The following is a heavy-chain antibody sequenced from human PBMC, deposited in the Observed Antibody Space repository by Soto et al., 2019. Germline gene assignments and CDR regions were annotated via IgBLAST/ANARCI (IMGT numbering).Heavy chain of an antibody. D-gene: IGHD3-22*01. CDR3: AKDAPYYYDSSGYYGPFEY. V-gene: IGHV3-30*18. J-gene: IGHJ4*02. Sequence: GGSLRLSCAASVFTFSSYGIHLVRQARGKGLERVALISYDGSNKYYADSVKGRFTISRDNSKNTLYLQMNSLRAEDTAMYYCAKDAPYYYDSSGYYGPFEYWGQGTMVTVSS. CDR1: VFTFSSYG. CDR2: ISYDGSNK.